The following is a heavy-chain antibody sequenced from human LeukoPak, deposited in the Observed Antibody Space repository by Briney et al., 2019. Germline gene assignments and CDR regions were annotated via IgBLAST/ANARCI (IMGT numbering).Heavy chain of an antibody. J-gene: IGHJ3*02. CDR1: GFTFSTYS. Sequence: GGSLRLSCAASGFTFSTYSMNWVRQTPGKGLEWVSYIQSSSNTIYYADSVKGRFTISRDNAKNALYLQMNSLKAEDTALYYCARKLKTGTTEGAFDIWGQGTMVTVSS. D-gene: IGHD1-7*01. CDR3: ARKLKTGTTEGAFDI. V-gene: IGHV3-48*01. CDR2: IQSSSNTI.